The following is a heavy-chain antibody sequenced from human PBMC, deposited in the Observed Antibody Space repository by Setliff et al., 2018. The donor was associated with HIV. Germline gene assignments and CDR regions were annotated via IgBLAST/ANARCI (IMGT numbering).Heavy chain of an antibody. J-gene: IGHJ4*02. V-gene: IGHV4-34*01. CDR1: GGSFSGYY. CDR2: INHSGST. Sequence: PSETLSLTCAVYGGSFSGYYWSWIRQPPGKGLEWIGEINHSGSTSYNPSLKSRVTISVDRSKNQFSLKLSSVTAADTAVYYCARVGGYYYGSGSYYFDYWGQGTLVTVSS. CDR3: ARVGGYYYGSGSYYFDY. D-gene: IGHD3-10*01.